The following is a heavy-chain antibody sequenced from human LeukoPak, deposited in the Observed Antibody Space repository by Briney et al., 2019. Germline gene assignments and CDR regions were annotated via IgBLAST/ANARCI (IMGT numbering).Heavy chain of an antibody. J-gene: IGHJ5*02. Sequence: ASVKVSCKASGYTFTSYDINWVRQATGQGLEWMGWMNPNSGNTGYAQKFQGRVTITRNTSISTAYMELSSLRSEDTAVYYCARVRLSGAYWFDPWGQGTLVTVSS. D-gene: IGHD6-19*01. CDR3: ARVRLSGAYWFDP. CDR2: MNPNSGNT. V-gene: IGHV1-8*03. CDR1: GYTFTSYD.